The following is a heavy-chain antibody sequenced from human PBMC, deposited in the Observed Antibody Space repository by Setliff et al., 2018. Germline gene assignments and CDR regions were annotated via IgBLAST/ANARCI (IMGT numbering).Heavy chain of an antibody. CDR1: GDSISTGINY. CDR3: ARSLGSGSYYGSRPFHSDY. Sequence: LSLTCTVSGDSISTGINYWSWIRQPAGKGLEWIGHIDRSGNTNFNPSLKSRVTISGDRSKNQFSLELSSVAAADTAVYYCARSLGSGSYYGSRPFHSDYWGQGILVTVSS. D-gene: IGHD3-10*01. J-gene: IGHJ4*02. V-gene: IGHV4-61*09. CDR2: IDRSGNT.